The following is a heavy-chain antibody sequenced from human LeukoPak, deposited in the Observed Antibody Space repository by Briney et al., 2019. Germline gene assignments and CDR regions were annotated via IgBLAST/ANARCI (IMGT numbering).Heavy chain of an antibody. Sequence: PSGTLSLTCAVSGGSISSSNWWSWVRQAPGKGLEWVSGIHWNGDSTGYADSVKGRFTISRDNVKNSLYLQMNSLRAEDTALYYCARVPTIFPYYMDVWGKGTTVTVSS. CDR3: ARVPTIFPYYMDV. D-gene: IGHD3-3*01. V-gene: IGHV3-20*04. CDR1: GGSISSSNW. J-gene: IGHJ6*03. CDR2: IHWNGDST.